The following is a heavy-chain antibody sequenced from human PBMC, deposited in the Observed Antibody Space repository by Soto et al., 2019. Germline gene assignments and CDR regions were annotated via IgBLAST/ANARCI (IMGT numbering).Heavy chain of an antibody. Sequence: GGSLRLSCAASGFTFSSYSMNWVRQAPGKGLEWVSYISSSSSTIYYADSVKGRFTISRDNAKNSLYLQMNSLRAEDTAVYYCARGHDYYMDVWGKGTTVTVSS. CDR2: ISSSSSTI. V-gene: IGHV3-48*01. CDR1: GFTFSSYS. CDR3: ARGHDYYMDV. J-gene: IGHJ6*03.